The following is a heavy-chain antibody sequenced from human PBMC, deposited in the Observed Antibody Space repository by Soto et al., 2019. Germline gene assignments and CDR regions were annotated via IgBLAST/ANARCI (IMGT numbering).Heavy chain of an antibody. CDR3: AKRYSKGGDAFDI. CDR1: GFTFSSYG. V-gene: IGHV3-30*18. J-gene: IGHJ3*02. D-gene: IGHD6-13*01. Sequence: GGSLRLSCAASGFTFSSYGMHWVRQAPGKGLEWVAVISYDGSNKYYADSVKDRFTISRDNSKNTLYLQMNSLRAEDTAVYYCAKRYSKGGDAFDIWGQGTMVTVSS. CDR2: ISYDGSNK.